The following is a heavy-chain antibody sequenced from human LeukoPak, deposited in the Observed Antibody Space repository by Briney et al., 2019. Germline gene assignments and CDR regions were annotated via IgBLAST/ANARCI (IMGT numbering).Heavy chain of an antibody. V-gene: IGHV4-31*03. D-gene: IGHD3-22*01. Sequence: SETLSLTCTVSGGSISSGGYYWSWIRQHPGKGLEWIGYIYYSGSTYYNPSLKSRVTISVDTSKNQFSLKLSSVTAADTAVYYCARDFGDYYDSSGYFDYWGQGTLVTASA. J-gene: IGHJ4*02. CDR2: IYYSGST. CDR1: GGSISSGGYY. CDR3: ARDFGDYYDSSGYFDY.